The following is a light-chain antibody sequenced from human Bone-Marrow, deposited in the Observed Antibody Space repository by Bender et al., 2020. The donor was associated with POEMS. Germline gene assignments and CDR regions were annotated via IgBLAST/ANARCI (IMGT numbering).Light chain of an antibody. CDR1: TSDIGPSNY. Sequence: QSALTQPASVAGSPGQSITISCTGTTSDIGPSNYVSWYQQHPDKAPKLIIYEVSNRPSGISNRFSGSKYGSRATLTISVLQAEDEADYYCTSYTSSDTLAFGGGTRLTVL. J-gene: IGLJ3*02. CDR3: TSYTSSDTLA. V-gene: IGLV2-14*01. CDR2: EVS.